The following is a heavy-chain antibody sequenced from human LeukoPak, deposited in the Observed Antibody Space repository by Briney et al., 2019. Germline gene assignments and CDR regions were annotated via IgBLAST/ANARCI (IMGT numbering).Heavy chain of an antibody. D-gene: IGHD1-1*01. V-gene: IGHV3-74*03. CDR2: VSDDGSTT. CDR3: VRHNAARAFDI. J-gene: IGHJ3*02. CDR1: GFTFSSYS. Sequence: GGSLRLSCAASGFTFSSYSMNWVRQAPGKGLVWVSRVSDDGSTTTYADSVKGRLTISRDNAKNTLYLQMNSLRPEDTAVYYCVRHNAARAFDIWGQGTMVIVSS.